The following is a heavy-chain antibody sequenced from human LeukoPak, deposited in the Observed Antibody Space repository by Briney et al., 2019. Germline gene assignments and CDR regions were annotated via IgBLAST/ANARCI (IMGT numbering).Heavy chain of an antibody. J-gene: IGHJ1*01. V-gene: IGHV4-34*01. D-gene: IGHD2-2*01. CDR1: GGSFSGYY. CDR3: ARGRGYIVVVPAATAYFQH. CDR2: INHSGST. Sequence: SETLSLTCAVYGGSFSGYYWSWIRQPPGKGLEWIGEINHSGSTNYNPSLKRRVTISVDTSNNQFSLKLSSVTAADTAVYYCARGRGYIVVVPAATAYFQHWGQGTLVTVSS.